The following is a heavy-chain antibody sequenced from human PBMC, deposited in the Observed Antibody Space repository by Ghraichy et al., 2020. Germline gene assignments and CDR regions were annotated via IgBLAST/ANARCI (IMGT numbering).Heavy chain of an antibody. V-gene: IGHV6-1*01. CDR1: GDSVSSNSAA. J-gene: IGHJ6*02. D-gene: IGHD6-19*01. CDR3: ARALGYSSGWYSSYYYYGMDV. CDR2: TYYRSKWYN. Sequence: SQTLSLTCAISGDSVSSNSAAWNWIRQSPSRGLEWLGRTYYRSKWYNDYAVSVKSRITINPDTSKNQFSLQLNSVTPEDTAVYYCARALGYSSGWYSSYYYYGMDVWGQGTTVTVSS.